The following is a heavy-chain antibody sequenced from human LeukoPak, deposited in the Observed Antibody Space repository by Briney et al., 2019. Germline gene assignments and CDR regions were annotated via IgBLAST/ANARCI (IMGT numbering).Heavy chain of an antibody. J-gene: IGHJ4*02. D-gene: IGHD2-2*01. Sequence: PGGSLRLSCAASGFTVSINYMSWVRQAPGKGLKWVSVIYSDGNTYYADSVKGRFTISRDNSKNTVYLQMNSLRAEDTAVYYCARGETSSYDYWGQGTLVTVSS. CDR1: GFTVSINY. V-gene: IGHV3-53*01. CDR3: ARGETSSYDY. CDR2: IYSDGNT.